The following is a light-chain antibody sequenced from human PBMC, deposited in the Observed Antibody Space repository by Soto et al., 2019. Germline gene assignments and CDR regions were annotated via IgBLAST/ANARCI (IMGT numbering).Light chain of an antibody. CDR2: RTF. CDR1: ASNIGSKT. CDR3: AAWDDTLDEYV. J-gene: IGLJ1*01. V-gene: IGLV1-44*01. Sequence: QSVLTQPPSASGTPGQRVTISCSGSASNIGSKTVDWYQHLPGTAPKLLIHRTFQRPSGVPARFSGSKSDTSASLAISGLQSEDEADHYCAAWDDTLDEYVFGTGTKVTVL.